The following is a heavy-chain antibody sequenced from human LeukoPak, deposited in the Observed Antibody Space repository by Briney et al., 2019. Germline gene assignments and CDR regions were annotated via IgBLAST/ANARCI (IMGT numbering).Heavy chain of an antibody. V-gene: IGHV4-61*02. CDR1: GGSISSGSYY. CDR3: ARNMVATNDAFDI. J-gene: IGHJ3*02. D-gene: IGHD5-24*01. Sequence: SETLSLTCTVSGGSISSGSYYWSWIRQPAGKGLEWIGRIYTSGSTNYNPSLKSRVTISVDTSKNQFSLKLSSVTAADTAVYYCARNMVATNDAFDIWGQGTMVTVSS. CDR2: IYTSGST.